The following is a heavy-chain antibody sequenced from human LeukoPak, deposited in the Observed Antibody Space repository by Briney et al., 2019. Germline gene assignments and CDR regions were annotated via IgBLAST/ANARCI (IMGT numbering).Heavy chain of an antibody. V-gene: IGHV3-66*01. CDR3: ARDLDD. J-gene: IGHJ4*02. CDR2: IYTGGST. CDR1: GFTFSDYY. Sequence: PGGSLRLSCAASGFTFSDYYMDWVRQAPGKGLEWVSLIYTGGSTYHADSVKGRFTISRDNSKNTLYLQMNSLRAEDTAVYYCARDLDDWGQGTLVTVSS.